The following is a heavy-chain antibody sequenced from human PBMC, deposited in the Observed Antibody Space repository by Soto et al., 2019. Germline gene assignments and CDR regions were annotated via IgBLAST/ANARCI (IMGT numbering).Heavy chain of an antibody. CDR3: ARGIDYNFWSGHYNYFDY. D-gene: IGHD3-3*01. V-gene: IGHV1-69*05. J-gene: IGHJ4*02. CDR1: GGAFSSSA. CDR2: IIPIFGTA. Sequence: ASVRVSWQTSGGAFSSSAISWVLQAPGQGLEWMGGIIPIFGTANYAQKFQDRVSITRVTSASTVYMELGSLTSEDTAVYYCARGIDYNFWSGHYNYFDYWGQGALVTVSS.